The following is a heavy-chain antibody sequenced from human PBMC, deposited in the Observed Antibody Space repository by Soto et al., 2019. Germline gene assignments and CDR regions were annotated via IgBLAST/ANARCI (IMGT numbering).Heavy chain of an antibody. J-gene: IGHJ3*02. V-gene: IGHV1-46*02. D-gene: IGHD3-16*01. Sequence: QVQLVQSGAEVKKPGASVKVSCKASGYTFNTNYMHWVRQAPGQGLEWMGIINPSGGSTSYAQTFQGRVTMTRDTSTSTVYLELSSLRSEDTAVYYCAGGNDAFDIWGQGTMVTVSS. CDR1: GYTFNTNY. CDR3: AGGNDAFDI. CDR2: INPSGGST.